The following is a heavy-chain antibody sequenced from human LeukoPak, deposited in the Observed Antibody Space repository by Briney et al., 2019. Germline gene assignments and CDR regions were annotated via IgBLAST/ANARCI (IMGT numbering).Heavy chain of an antibody. CDR2: ISGSGGST. CDR1: GFTFSSYA. CDR3: AKRIYDFWSGYYRRAENHFDY. J-gene: IGHJ4*02. D-gene: IGHD3-3*01. Sequence: GGSLRLSCAASGFTFSSYAMSWVRQAPGKGLEWVSAISGSGGSTYYADSAKGRFTISIDNSKNTVYLQMNSLRAEDTAVYYCAKRIYDFWSGYYRRAENHFDYWGQGTLVTASS. V-gene: IGHV3-23*01.